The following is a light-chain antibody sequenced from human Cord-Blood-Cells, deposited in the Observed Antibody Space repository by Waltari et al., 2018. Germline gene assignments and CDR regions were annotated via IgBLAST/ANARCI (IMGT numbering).Light chain of an antibody. CDR3: QQYYSTPLT. CDR2: WAS. V-gene: IGKV4-1*01. CDR1: QRVLYSSNNKNY. Sequence: DIVMTQSPDSLAVSLGERATINCKSSQRVLYSSNNKNYLAWYQQKQGQPAKLLIYWASTRESGVPDRFIGSGSGTDFTLTISSLQAEDVAGYYCQQYYSTPLTFGGGTKVEIK. J-gene: IGKJ4*01.